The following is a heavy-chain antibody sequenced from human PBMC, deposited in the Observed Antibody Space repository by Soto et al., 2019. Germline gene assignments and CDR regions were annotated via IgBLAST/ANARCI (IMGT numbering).Heavy chain of an antibody. CDR2: TSYDGNKK. CDR1: GFTFSTYT. CDR3: ARDAFGEAHRQEKYFQH. Sequence: QVQLVESGGGVVQPGRSLRLSCAASGFTFSTYTLHWVRQAPGKGLEWVAVTSYDGNKKFYAGSVKGRFTISRDNSKNTLDLQMNSLRTDDTAVYFCARDAFGEAHRQEKYFQHRGQGTLVTVSS. V-gene: IGHV3-30*04. J-gene: IGHJ1*01. D-gene: IGHD3-10*01.